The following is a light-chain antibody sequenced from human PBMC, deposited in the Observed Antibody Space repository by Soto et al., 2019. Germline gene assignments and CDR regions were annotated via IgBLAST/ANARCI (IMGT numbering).Light chain of an antibody. CDR2: GAS. CDR1: QTISSNY. CDR3: QQYGNTPWT. V-gene: IGKV3-20*01. J-gene: IGKJ1*01. Sequence: EIVLTQSPGTLSLSPGERATLSCRASQTISSNYLAWYQQKPGQAPRLLIYGASNRPTGIPDRFSGGGSGTDFTLTISGLEPEDFAMFFCQQYGNTPWTFGQGTTVEI.